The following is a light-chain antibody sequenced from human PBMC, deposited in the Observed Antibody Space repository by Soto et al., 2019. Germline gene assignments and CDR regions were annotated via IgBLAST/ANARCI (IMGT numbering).Light chain of an antibody. V-gene: IGKV3-20*01. Sequence: ERVLTQSPGTLSLSPGERATLSCRASQSVSSNYLAWYQQKPGQAPRLLIDGASTRATRIPDRFSGSGSGTDFNLPHSRLEPEDSAVYYCQQYGSSPTWPFGQGTKVAIK. CDR1: QSVSSNY. CDR3: QQYGSSPTWP. CDR2: GAS. J-gene: IGKJ1*01.